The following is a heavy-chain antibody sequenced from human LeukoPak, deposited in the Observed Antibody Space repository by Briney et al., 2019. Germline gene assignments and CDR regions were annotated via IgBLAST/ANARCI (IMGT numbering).Heavy chain of an antibody. CDR1: GGSISSSSYY. V-gene: IGHV4-39*07. Sequence: SETLSLTCTVSGGSISSSSYYWGWIRQPPGKGLEWIGSIYYSGSTYYNPSLKSRVTISLDTSKNQFSLKLSSVTAADTAVYYCARDEGDWFDPWGQGTLVTVSS. CDR2: IYYSGST. CDR3: ARDEGDWFDP. J-gene: IGHJ5*02.